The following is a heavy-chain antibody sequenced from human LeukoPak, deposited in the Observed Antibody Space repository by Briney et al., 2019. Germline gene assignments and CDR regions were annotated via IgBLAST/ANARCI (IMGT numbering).Heavy chain of an antibody. D-gene: IGHD3-10*01. J-gene: IGHJ4*02. CDR3: GGQQYGLGLGY. Sequence: SETLSLTCTVSGGSISSYCYCWVWLPQGQGQGLVWIMTIRYSSSYNSNHSLKRRVTITDNTSKNQFLLNINPVAAAAAVYFFCGGQQYGLGLGYWGQGTLVTVSS. CDR2: IRYSSSY. V-gene: IGHV4-39*01. CDR1: GGSISSYCYC.